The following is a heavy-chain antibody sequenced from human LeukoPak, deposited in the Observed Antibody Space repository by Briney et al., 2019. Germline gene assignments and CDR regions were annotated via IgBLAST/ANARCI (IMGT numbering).Heavy chain of an antibody. CDR1: GGSFSGYY. Sequence: SETLSLTCAVYGGSFSGYYWSWIRQPPGKGLEWIGEINHSGSTNYNPSPKSRVTISVDTSKNQFSLKLSSVTAADTAVYYCARYCSSTSCYYRLDYWGQGTLVTVSS. D-gene: IGHD2-2*01. V-gene: IGHV4-34*01. CDR2: INHSGST. CDR3: ARYCSSTSCYYRLDY. J-gene: IGHJ4*02.